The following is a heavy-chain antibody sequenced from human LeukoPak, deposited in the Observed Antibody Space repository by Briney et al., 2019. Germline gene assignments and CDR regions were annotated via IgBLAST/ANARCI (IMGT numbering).Heavy chain of an antibody. CDR2: VSYDGSDK. Sequence: QAGGSLRLSCAASGFTFSNYGMPWVRQAPGKGLDWVAVVSYDGSDKHYADSVKGRFTISRDNSKNTLYLQLNSLRGDDTAVYYCANRFCTSSGCGVAYWGQGTLVTVSS. CDR1: GFTFSNYG. CDR3: ANRFCTSSGCGVAY. V-gene: IGHV3-30*18. J-gene: IGHJ4*02. D-gene: IGHD2-2*01.